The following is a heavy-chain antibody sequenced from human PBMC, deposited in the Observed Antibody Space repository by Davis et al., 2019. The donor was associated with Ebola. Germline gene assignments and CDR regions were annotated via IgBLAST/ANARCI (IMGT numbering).Heavy chain of an antibody. CDR2: ISYDGSYE. CDR3: AKDYDYGYYYYMDV. V-gene: IGHV3-30*18. D-gene: IGHD3-3*01. Sequence: GESLKISCAASGFTFNRFGVHWVHQAPGKGLEWVAVISYDGSYEEYADSVKGRFTISRDNSKNTLYLQMNSLRAEDTAVYYCAKDYDYGYYYYMDVWGNGTTVTVSS. CDR1: GFTFNRFG. J-gene: IGHJ6*03.